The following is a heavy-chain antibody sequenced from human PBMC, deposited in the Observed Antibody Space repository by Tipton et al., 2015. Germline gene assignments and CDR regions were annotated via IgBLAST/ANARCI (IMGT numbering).Heavy chain of an antibody. Sequence: TLSLTCAVSGYSISSDYFWGWIRQPPGKGLEWIGSIYHSGSSYYNPSLKRRVTISVDTSKNQFSLKLSSVTAADTAVYYCARVLCGGDCYSVGDWGQGTLVTVSS. J-gene: IGHJ4*02. CDR1: GYSISSDYF. CDR2: IYHSGSS. D-gene: IGHD2-21*02. CDR3: ARVLCGGDCYSVGD. V-gene: IGHV4-38-2*01.